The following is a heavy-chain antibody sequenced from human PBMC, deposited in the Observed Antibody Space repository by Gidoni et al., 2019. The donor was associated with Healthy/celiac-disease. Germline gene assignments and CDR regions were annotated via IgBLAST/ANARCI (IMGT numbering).Heavy chain of an antibody. V-gene: IGHV3-30*04. J-gene: IGHJ6*02. CDR1: GFTFSSYA. D-gene: IGHD6-19*01. Sequence: QVQLVESGGGVVQPGRSLRLSCAASGFTFSSYAMHWVRQAPGKGLEWVAVISYDGSNKYYADSVKGRFNISRDNSKNTLYLQMNSLRAEDTAVYYCARGLAVAGKYYYYYGMDVWGQGTTVTVSS. CDR3: ARGLAVAGKYYYYYGMDV. CDR2: ISYDGSNK.